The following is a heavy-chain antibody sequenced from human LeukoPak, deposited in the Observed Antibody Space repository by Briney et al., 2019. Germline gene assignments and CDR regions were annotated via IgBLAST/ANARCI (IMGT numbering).Heavy chain of an antibody. CDR3: ARGGGNYYFDY. CDR1: GGSISSYY. Sequence: PSETLSLTCTVSGGSISSYYWSWIRQPPGKGLEWIGYIYYSGSTYYNPSLKSRVTISVDTSKNQFSLKLSSVTAADTAVYYCARGGGNYYFDYWGQGTLVTVSS. D-gene: IGHD1-7*01. V-gene: IGHV4-30-4*01. CDR2: IYYSGST. J-gene: IGHJ4*02.